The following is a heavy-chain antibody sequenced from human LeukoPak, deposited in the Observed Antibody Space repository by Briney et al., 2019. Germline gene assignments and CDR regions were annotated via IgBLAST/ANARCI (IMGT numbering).Heavy chain of an antibody. CDR2: ISGSGGST. CDR3: VRPTRPYNSWHYFDY. J-gene: IGHJ4*02. Sequence: PGGSLRLSCAASGFTFSSYAMSWVRQAPGKGLEWVSGISGSGGSTYYADSVKGRFTISRDNSKNMLYLQMNSLRAEDTAVYYCVRPTRPYNSWHYFDYWGQGALVTVSS. V-gene: IGHV3-23*01. D-gene: IGHD6-6*01. CDR1: GFTFSSYA.